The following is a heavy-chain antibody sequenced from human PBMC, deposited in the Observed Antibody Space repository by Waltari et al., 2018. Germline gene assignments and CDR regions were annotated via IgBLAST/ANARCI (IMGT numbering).Heavy chain of an antibody. Sequence: QVQLQESGPGLVKPSETLSLTCGVSGYSITSAYWWAWFRQPPGKGLEWIASIHDTGDTHSPSLKSRVTISADKSKNEVSLRLTSVTAADTAVYYCAGHEWGLPGFWGQGTLVTVSS. CDR3: AGHEWGLPGF. D-gene: IGHD1-26*01. CDR2: IHDTGDT. CDR1: GYSITSAYW. J-gene: IGHJ4*02. V-gene: IGHV4-38-2*01.